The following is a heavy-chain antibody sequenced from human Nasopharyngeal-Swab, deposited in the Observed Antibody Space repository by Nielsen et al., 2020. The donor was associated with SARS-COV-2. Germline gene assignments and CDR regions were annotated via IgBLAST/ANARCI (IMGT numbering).Heavy chain of an antibody. CDR1: GFTFSTYA. CDR3: AKGQYADVLTTIVY. V-gene: IGHV3-23*01. D-gene: IGHD4-17*01. Sequence: GESLKISCAASGFTFSTYAMTWVRQAPGKGLEWVSTIDAGGANTFYADSVKGRFSISRDNSRNTLYLQMNSLRAEDTAVYYCAKGQYADVLTTIVYWGQGTLVTVSS. CDR2: IDAGGANT. J-gene: IGHJ4*02.